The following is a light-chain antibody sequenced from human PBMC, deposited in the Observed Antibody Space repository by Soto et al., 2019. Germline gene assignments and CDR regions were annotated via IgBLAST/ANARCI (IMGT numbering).Light chain of an antibody. Sequence: QSALTQPASVSVSPGQSITISCTGTNSDVGAYNYVSWYQQHPGKAPKLLIFEVSSRPSGVSNRFSGSKSGSTASLTISGLQAEDEADYYCSSYADSDTLYVFGTGTKVTVL. V-gene: IGLV2-14*01. CDR3: SSYADSDTLYV. J-gene: IGLJ1*01. CDR1: NSDVGAYNY. CDR2: EVS.